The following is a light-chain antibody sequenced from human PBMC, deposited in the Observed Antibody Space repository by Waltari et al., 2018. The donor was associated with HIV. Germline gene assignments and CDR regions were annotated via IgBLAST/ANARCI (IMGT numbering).Light chain of an antibody. CDR2: KNN. V-gene: IGLV1-47*01. Sequence: QSVLTQPPSASGTPGQRATISCFGSNSNIGSNYVYWYQQLPGMAPKLLIYKNNPRPSGVPDRFAGSKSVTSASLAISGLRSEDEADYYCAAWDDRLNLVFGGGTKLTVL. J-gene: IGLJ2*01. CDR3: AAWDDRLNLV. CDR1: NSNIGSNY.